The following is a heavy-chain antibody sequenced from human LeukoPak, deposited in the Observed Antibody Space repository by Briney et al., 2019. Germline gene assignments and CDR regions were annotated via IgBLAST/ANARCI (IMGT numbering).Heavy chain of an antibody. CDR2: ISSSGSTI. V-gene: IGHV3-48*03. CDR1: GFTFSSYE. CDR3: ARAQSNGYFDY. D-gene: IGHD2-8*01. Sequence: GGSLRLSCAASGFTFSSYEMNWVRQAPGKGLEWVSYISSSGSTIYYADSVKGRFTISRDNAKNSLYLQMNSLRAEDTAVYYCARAQSNGYFDYWGQGTLVTVSS. J-gene: IGHJ4*02.